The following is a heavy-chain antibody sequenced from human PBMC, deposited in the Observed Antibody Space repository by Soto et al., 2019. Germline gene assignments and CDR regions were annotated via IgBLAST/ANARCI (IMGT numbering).Heavy chain of an antibody. Sequence: GGSLRLSCVASGFTFSSYSMNWVRQAPGKGLEWVSSISSSSSYIYYADSVKGRFTISRDNAKNSLYLQMNSLRAEDTAVYYCARGVPIAAAGTVEYFQHWGQGTLVTVSS. J-gene: IGHJ1*01. CDR3: ARGVPIAAAGTVEYFQH. CDR1: GFTFSSYS. D-gene: IGHD6-13*01. CDR2: ISSSSSYI. V-gene: IGHV3-21*01.